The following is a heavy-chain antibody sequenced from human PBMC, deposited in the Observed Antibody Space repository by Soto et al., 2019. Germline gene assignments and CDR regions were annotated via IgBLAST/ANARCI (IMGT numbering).Heavy chain of an antibody. CDR3: ARDGAVAGHNWFDP. D-gene: IGHD6-19*01. CDR1: GYTFTSYG. CDR2: ISGYNGNT. J-gene: IGHJ5*02. Sequence: ASVKVSCKASGYTFTSYGISWVRQAPGQGLEWMGWISGYNGNTNYAQKLQGRVAVTTDTSTSTAYMELRSLRSDDTAVYYCARDGAVAGHNWFDPWGQGTLVTVSS. V-gene: IGHV1-18*01.